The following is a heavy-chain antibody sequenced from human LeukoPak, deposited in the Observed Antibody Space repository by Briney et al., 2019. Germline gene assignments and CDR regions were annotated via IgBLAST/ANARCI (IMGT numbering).Heavy chain of an antibody. CDR1: GGSISSGDYY. Sequence: SQTLSLTCTVSGGSISSGDYYWSWIRQPSGEGLEWIGYIYYSGSTNYNPSLKSRVTISVDTSKNQFSLKLSSVTAADTAVYYCAREGTTYYCDSSGHYYYYYYMDVWGKGTTVTVSS. J-gene: IGHJ6*03. D-gene: IGHD3-22*01. V-gene: IGHV4-61*08. CDR2: IYYSGST. CDR3: AREGTTYYCDSSGHYYYYYYMDV.